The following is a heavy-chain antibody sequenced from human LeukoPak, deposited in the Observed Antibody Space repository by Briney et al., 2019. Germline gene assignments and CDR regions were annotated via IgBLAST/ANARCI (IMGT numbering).Heavy chain of an antibody. Sequence: PSETLSLTCTVSGGSISSYYWSWIRQPPGKGLEWIGYIYYSGSTNYTPSLKSRVTMSVDTSKNQFSLKLSSVTAADTAVYYCATGDSSGYKPTDYWGQGTLVTVSS. D-gene: IGHD3-22*01. CDR2: IYYSGST. J-gene: IGHJ4*02. CDR3: ATGDSSGYKPTDY. CDR1: GGSISSYY. V-gene: IGHV4-59*01.